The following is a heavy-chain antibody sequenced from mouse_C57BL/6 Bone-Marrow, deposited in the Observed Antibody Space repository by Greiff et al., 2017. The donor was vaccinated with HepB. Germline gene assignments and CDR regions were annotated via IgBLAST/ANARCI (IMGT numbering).Heavy chain of an antibody. CDR1: GYTFTSYW. J-gene: IGHJ3*01. CDR3: ARLGYYGSSPAWFAY. D-gene: IGHD1-1*01. V-gene: IGHV1-53*01. Sequence: QVHVKQPGTELVKPGASVKLSCKASGYTFTSYWMHWVKQRPGQGLEWIGNINPSNGGTNYNEKFKSKATLTVDKSSSTAYMQLSSLTSEDSAVYYCARLGYYGSSPAWFAYWGQGTLVTVSA. CDR2: INPSNGGT.